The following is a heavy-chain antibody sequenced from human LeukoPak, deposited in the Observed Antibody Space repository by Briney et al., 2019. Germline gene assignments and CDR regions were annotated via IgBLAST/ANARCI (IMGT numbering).Heavy chain of an antibody. CDR1: GGSITSYY. V-gene: IGHV4-59*01. CDR3: ARANCRGGSCYSAFDI. Sequence: SETLSLTCTVSGGSITSYYWSWIRQPPGKGLEWIAYNYYSGTTNYNPSLKSRVSMSLDTSRNQFSLRFDSVTAADTAVYFCARANCRGGSCYSAFDIWGQGTMVTVSS. D-gene: IGHD2-15*01. CDR2: NYYSGTT. J-gene: IGHJ3*02.